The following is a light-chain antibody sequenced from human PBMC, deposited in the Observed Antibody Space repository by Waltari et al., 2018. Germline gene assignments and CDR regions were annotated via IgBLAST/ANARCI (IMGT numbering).Light chain of an antibody. V-gene: IGKV3-15*01. CDR3: QHYNKLPLT. Sequence: EIVMTQSPAILSVSPGEGATLSCRASQSGGSSLAWYQQKPGQAPRLLIFGASTRATGNAARFSGSGSGTEFTLSITSLQSEDSALYFCQHYNKLPLTFGGGTKVEIK. CDR2: GAS. J-gene: IGKJ4*01. CDR1: QSGGSS.